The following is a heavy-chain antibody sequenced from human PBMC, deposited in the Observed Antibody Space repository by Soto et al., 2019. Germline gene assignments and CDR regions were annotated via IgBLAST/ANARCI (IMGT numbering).Heavy chain of an antibody. J-gene: IGHJ4*02. Sequence: SVKVSCKASGGTFRNYPINWVRQAPGQGLEWMGRIIPILGIANYAQKFQGRVTITADKSTSTAYMELSSLRSEDTAVYYCASSVSGWYSFDYWGLGTLVTVSS. CDR3: ASSVSGWYSFDY. V-gene: IGHV1-69*02. D-gene: IGHD6-19*01. CDR2: IIPILGIA. CDR1: GGTFRNYP.